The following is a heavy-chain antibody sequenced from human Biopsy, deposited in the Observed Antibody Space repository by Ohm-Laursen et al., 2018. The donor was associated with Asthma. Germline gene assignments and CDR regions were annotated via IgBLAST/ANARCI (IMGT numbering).Heavy chain of an antibody. V-gene: IGHV3-23*01. J-gene: IGHJ4*02. Sequence: SLRLSCTATGFSFSYYSMNWVRQAPGKGLEWVSAISGSGGSTYYADSVKGRFTISRDNSKNTLYLQMNSLRAEDTAVYYCASQSSGPDFWSGYYYFDYWGQGTLVTVSS. CDR2: ISGSGGST. D-gene: IGHD3-3*01. CDR1: GFSFSYYS. CDR3: ASQSSGPDFWSGYYYFDY.